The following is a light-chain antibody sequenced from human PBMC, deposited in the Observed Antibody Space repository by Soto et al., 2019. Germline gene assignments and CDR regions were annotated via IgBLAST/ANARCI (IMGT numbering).Light chain of an antibody. Sequence: QAVVTQPASVSGSPGQSITISCTGTSSDVGSYNLVSWYRQHPGKAPKLMIYEGTKRPSGVSNRFSASKSGNTASLTISGLQAEDEADYYCCAYAGSSTYVFGTGTKLTVL. CDR1: SSDVGSYNL. CDR3: CAYAGSSTYV. CDR2: EGT. V-gene: IGLV2-23*01. J-gene: IGLJ1*01.